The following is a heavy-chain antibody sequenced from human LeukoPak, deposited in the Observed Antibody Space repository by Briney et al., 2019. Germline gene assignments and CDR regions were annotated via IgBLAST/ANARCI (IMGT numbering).Heavy chain of an antibody. CDR1: GGTFSSYA. J-gene: IGHJ3*02. CDR3: AREYGGYSGYDPDAFDI. Sequence: ASVKVSCKASGGTFSSYAISWVRQAPGQGLEWMGRIIPILGIANYAQKFQGRVTITADKSTSTAYMELSSLRSEDTAVYYCAREYGGYSGYDPDAFDIWGQGTMVTVSS. V-gene: IGHV1-69*04. CDR2: IIPILGIA. D-gene: IGHD5-12*01.